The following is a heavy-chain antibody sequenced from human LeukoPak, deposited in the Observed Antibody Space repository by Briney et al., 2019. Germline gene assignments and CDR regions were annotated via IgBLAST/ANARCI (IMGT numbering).Heavy chain of an antibody. CDR1: GFTFSSYS. CDR2: ISGSGSHA. Sequence: QAGGSLRLSCAASGFTFSSYSMNWVRQAPGQGLEWVSAISGSGSHANYAESVKGRFTISRDNSKNTLYLQMHSLIAADTAVYYCGSGPVGTTVPWGQGTLVTVSS. D-gene: IGHD1-1*01. V-gene: IGHV3-23*01. CDR3: GSGPVGTTVP. J-gene: IGHJ5*02.